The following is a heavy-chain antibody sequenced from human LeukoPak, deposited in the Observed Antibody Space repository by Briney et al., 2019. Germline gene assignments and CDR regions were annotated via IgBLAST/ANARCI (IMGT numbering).Heavy chain of an antibody. CDR3: ARVGRSGWTVDY. CDR1: GFDFSTYS. V-gene: IGHV3-48*04. CDR2: ISSSSSNI. D-gene: IGHD6-19*01. J-gene: IGHJ4*02. Sequence: GGSLRLSCAASGFDFSTYSIDWVRQAPGKGLEWVSYISSSSSNIYHADSVKGRFTISRDNAKNSLHLQMNSLRAEDTAVYYCARVGRSGWTVDYWGQGALVTVSS.